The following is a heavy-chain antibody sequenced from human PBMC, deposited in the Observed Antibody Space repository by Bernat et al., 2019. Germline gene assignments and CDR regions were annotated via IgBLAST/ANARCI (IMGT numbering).Heavy chain of an antibody. D-gene: IGHD4-17*01. V-gene: IGHV4-39*01. Sequence: QLQLQESGPGLVKPSETLSLTCTVSGGSISSSSYYWGWIRQPPGKGLEWIGSIYYSGSTYYNPSLKSRVTISVDTSKNQFSLKLSSVTAADTAVYYCAGHWGGDYRAPLEYWGQGTLVTVSS. CDR2: IYYSGST. CDR3: AGHWGGDYRAPLEY. J-gene: IGHJ4*02. CDR1: GGSISSSSYY.